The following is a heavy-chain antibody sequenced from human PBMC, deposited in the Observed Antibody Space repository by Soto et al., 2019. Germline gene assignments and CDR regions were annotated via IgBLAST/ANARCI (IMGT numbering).Heavy chain of an antibody. D-gene: IGHD6-19*01. Sequence: SEPLSLTCTVSGGSITSYYWSWIRQPPGKGLEWIGSIYYSGSTNYNPSLKSRVTISVDTSKNQFSLNLISVTAADTAVYYCRRSSRYSTDVWGQGITVTISS. J-gene: IGHJ6*02. V-gene: IGHV4-59*05. CDR1: GGSITSYY. CDR3: RRSSRYSTDV. CDR2: IYYSGST.